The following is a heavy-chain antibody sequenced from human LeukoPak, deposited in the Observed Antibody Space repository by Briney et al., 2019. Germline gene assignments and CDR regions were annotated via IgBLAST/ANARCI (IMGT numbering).Heavy chain of an antibody. V-gene: IGHV3-30-3*01. J-gene: IGHJ4*02. D-gene: IGHD4-11*01. CDR2: ISSDGNKK. Sequence: GGSLRLSCATSGFTFTTYAMQWVRQAPGKGLEWVAVISSDGNKKNYADSVKGQFTISKDSSKNTLYLQMNTLRAEDTALYYCARDVGRDTITTEIEYWGQGTLVTVSS. CDR1: GFTFTTYA. CDR3: ARDVGRDTITTEIEY.